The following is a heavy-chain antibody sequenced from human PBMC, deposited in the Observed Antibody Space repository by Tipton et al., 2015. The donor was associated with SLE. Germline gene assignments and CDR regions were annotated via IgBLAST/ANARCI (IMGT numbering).Heavy chain of an antibody. D-gene: IGHD1-26*01. CDR1: GFTFSSYG. J-gene: IGHJ3*02. CDR2: FSASGVNT. Sequence: SLRLSCAASGFTFSSYGMSWVRQAPGKGLEWVSGFSASGVNTYYADSVKGRFTIARDNSKNTLYLQMNSLGTEDTAVYYCATYSGSYDDAFDIWGQRTMVTVSS. CDR3: ATYSGSYDDAFDI. V-gene: IGHV3-23*01.